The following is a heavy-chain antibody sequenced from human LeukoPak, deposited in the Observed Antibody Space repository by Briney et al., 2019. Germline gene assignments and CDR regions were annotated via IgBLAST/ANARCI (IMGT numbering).Heavy chain of an antibody. CDR2: TSSSDAGT. V-gene: IGHV3-23*01. CDR1: GFTLSTYA. CDR3: AKAPVTSCRGAYCYPFDS. Sequence: GGSLRLSCAASGFTLSTYAMSWVRQTPGKGLEWVAATSSSDAGTYHADSVRGRFTISRDNSKNTLYLQMNSLRAEDAAVYFCAKAPVTSCRGAYCYPFDSWGHGTLVTVSS. J-gene: IGHJ4*01. D-gene: IGHD2-21*01.